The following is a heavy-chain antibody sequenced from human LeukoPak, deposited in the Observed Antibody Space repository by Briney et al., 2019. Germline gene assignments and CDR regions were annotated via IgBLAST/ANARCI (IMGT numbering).Heavy chain of an antibody. D-gene: IGHD4/OR15-4a*01. CDR2: IFPSGGEI. CDR3: ARRAGAYSHPYDY. CDR1: GFTFSTFA. V-gene: IGHV3-23*01. Sequence: GGSLRLSCEASGFTFSTFAMIWVRQPPGKGLEWVSSIFPSGGEIHYADSVKGRFTISRDNSKNTLYLQMNSLRAEDTAVYYCARRAGAYSHPYDYWGQGTLVTVSS. J-gene: IGHJ4*02.